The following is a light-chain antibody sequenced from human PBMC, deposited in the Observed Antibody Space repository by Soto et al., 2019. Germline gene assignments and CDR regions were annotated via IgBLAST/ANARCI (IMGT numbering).Light chain of an antibody. CDR3: QKYNSAPWT. J-gene: IGKJ1*01. Sequence: EIVLTQSPGTLSLSPGERATLSCRASQSVSSNYLAWYQQKPGQAPRLLIYGASSRATGIPDRFSGSGSGTDFTLTITRLEPEDFATYYCQKYNSAPWTFGQGTKVEIK. V-gene: IGKV3-20*01. CDR1: QSVSSNY. CDR2: GAS.